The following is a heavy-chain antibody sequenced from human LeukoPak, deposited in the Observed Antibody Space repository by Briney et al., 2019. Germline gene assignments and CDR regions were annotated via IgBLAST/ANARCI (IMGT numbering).Heavy chain of an antibody. D-gene: IGHD1-26*01. CDR2: AYSGGGA. V-gene: IGHV3-53*01. CDR1: GFSVSSNY. CDR3: ARELVGHEAFDI. Sequence: GGSLRLSCAASGFSVSSNYMCWVRQAPGKGLEWVSVAYSGGGAYYADSVKGRFAFSRDNSKNTLHLHMNSLRAEDTAVYYCARELVGHEAFDIWGQGTMVTVSS. J-gene: IGHJ3*02.